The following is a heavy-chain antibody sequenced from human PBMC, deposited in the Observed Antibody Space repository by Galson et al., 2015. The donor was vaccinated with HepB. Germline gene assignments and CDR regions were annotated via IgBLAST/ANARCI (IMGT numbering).Heavy chain of an antibody. CDR3: ARDWEGGFFDY. CDR2: IWYDGSNK. CDR1: GFTFSSYG. Sequence: SLRLSCAASGFTFSSYGMHWVRQAPGKGLEWVAVIWYDGSNKYYADSVKGRFTISRDNAKNSLYLQMNSLRAEDTAVYYCARDWEGGFFDYWGQGTLVTVSS. J-gene: IGHJ4*02. D-gene: IGHD1-26*01. V-gene: IGHV3-33*08.